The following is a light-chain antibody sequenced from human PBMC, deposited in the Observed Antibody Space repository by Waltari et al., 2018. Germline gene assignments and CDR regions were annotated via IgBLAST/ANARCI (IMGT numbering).Light chain of an antibody. V-gene: IGKV3-20*01. CDR3: QKYDRLPAT. CDR2: GAS. Sequence: EIVLTQSPGTLSLSPGERGTLSCRASQSVSRFLAWYQQIPGQPPRLLIYGASTRATGIPDRFSGSGSGTDFSLTISRLEPEDFAVYYCQKYDRLPATFGQGTKVGIK. CDR1: QSVSRF. J-gene: IGKJ1*01.